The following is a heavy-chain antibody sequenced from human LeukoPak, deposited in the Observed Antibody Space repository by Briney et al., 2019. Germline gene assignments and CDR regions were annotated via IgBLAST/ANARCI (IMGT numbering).Heavy chain of an antibody. CDR1: GYNFTTSW. V-gene: IGHV5-51*01. CDR2: VYPGDSDT. D-gene: IGHD5-18*01. Sequence: GESLKISCKASGYNFTTSWIGWVLQLPAKGLEWMGVVYPGDSDTRYSPSFQGQVTFSADKSINTAYLQWSSLKASDTAIYYCARQYNYGLFDYWGQGTLVTVSS. J-gene: IGHJ4*02. CDR3: ARQYNYGLFDY.